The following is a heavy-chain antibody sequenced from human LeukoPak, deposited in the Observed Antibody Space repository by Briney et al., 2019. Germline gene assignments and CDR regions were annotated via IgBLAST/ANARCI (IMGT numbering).Heavy chain of an antibody. CDR2: INHSGST. CDR1: GGSFSGYY. V-gene: IGHV4-34*01. D-gene: IGHD2-15*01. CDR3: ARTPSAATRYYYYYGMDV. Sequence: SETLSLTCAVYGGSFSGYYWSWIRQPPGKGLEWIGEINHSGSTNYNPSLKSRVTISVDTSKNQFSLKLSSVTAADTVVYYCARTPSAATRYYYYYGMDVWGKGTTVTVSS. J-gene: IGHJ6*04.